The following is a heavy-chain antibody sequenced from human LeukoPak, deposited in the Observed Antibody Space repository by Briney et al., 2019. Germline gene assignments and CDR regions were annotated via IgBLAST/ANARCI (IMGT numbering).Heavy chain of an antibody. V-gene: IGHV4-39*01. Sequence: SETLSLTCTVSGGSISSSSYYWGWIRQPPGKGLEWIGSIYYSGSTYYNPSLKSRVTISVDTSKNQFSLKLSSVTAADTAVYYCARQKRGYYDSSGYDLDHWGQGTLVTVSS. CDR3: ARQKRGYYDSSGYDLDH. CDR1: GGSISSSSYY. D-gene: IGHD3-22*01. CDR2: IYYSGST. J-gene: IGHJ4*02.